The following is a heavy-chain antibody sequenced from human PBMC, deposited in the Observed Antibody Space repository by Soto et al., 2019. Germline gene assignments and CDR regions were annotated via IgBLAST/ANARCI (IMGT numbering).Heavy chain of an antibody. CDR2: ISTSGSDI. V-gene: IGHV3-21*01. D-gene: IGHD6-19*01. J-gene: IGHJ1*01. CDR1: GFSFSSYT. CDR3: ARDGGGYATGWFAN. Sequence: GGSLRLSCAAFGFSFSSYTMNWVRQAPGKGLEWVSFISTSGSDIHYADSVKGRFTVSRDNAENSLYLQMNSLRADDTAVYYCARDGGGYATGWFANWGQGTLVTVSS.